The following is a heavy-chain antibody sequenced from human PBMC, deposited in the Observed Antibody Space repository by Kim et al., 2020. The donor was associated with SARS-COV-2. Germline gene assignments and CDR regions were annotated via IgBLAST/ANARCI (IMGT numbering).Heavy chain of an antibody. V-gene: IGHV3-64*01. CDR2: IGANGGTT. Sequence: GGSLRLSCAASGFSFSNYGMHWVRQASGKRLEFVSSIGANGGTTYYANSAKGRFTISRDNSVNTMYLQMCSLRTEDTAVYYCAPLGRDASEPLPIDYWGRGTLGTVSS. D-gene: IGHD1-1*01. CDR3: APLGRDASEPLPIDY. J-gene: IGHJ4*02. CDR1: GFSFSNYG.